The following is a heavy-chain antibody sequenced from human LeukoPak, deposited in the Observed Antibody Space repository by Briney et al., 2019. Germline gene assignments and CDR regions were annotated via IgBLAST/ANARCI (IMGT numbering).Heavy chain of an antibody. CDR2: IKSKTDGGTT. D-gene: IGHD3-22*01. CDR1: GFTFSNAW. V-gene: IGHV3-15*01. Sequence: PGGSLRLSCAASGFTFSNAWMSWVRQAPGKGLEWVGRIKSKTDGGTTDYAAPVKGRFTISRDDSKNTLYLQMNSLKTEDTAVYYCTTGVSGYYYDSSALYGDYWGQGTLVTVSS. J-gene: IGHJ4*02. CDR3: TTGVSGYYYDSSALYGDY.